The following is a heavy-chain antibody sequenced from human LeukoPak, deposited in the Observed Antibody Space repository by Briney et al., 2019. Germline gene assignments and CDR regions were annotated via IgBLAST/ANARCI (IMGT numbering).Heavy chain of an antibody. CDR1: GFTFSSYW. J-gene: IGHJ6*03. CDR2: IKEDGGEK. D-gene: IGHD3-9*01. Sequence: GGSLRPSCAASGFTFSSYWMSWVRQAPGKGLEWVANIKEDGGEKYSVDSVKGRFTISRDNAMNSLYLEMNSLRAEDTALYYCARDSVLRYFDWLFPYYMDVWGKGTTVTISS. CDR3: ARDSVLRYFDWLFPYYMDV. V-gene: IGHV3-7*01.